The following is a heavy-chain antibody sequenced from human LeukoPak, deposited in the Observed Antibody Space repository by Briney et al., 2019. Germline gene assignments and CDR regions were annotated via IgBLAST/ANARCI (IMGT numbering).Heavy chain of an antibody. J-gene: IGHJ5*02. D-gene: IGHD1-1*01. V-gene: IGHV3-23*01. CDR1: GFTFSSYV. CDR2: IGARGETT. Sequence: PGGSLRLSCVASGFTFSSYVMNWVRQAPGKGLEWVSTIGARGETTDYADSVKGRFTISRDNSKNTLYVQMNSLRAEDTAIYYCAKYVTTGTARYFDPWGQGTLVTVSS. CDR3: AKYVTTGTARYFDP.